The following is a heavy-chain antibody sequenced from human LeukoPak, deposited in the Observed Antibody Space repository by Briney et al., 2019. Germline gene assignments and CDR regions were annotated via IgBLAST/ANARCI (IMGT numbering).Heavy chain of an antibody. CDR2: IRSKAHSYAT. J-gene: IGHJ5*02. CDR3: TIVEYCGGDCYP. D-gene: IGHD2-21*02. CDR1: GFTFSSYA. Sequence: PGGSLRLSCAASGFTFSSYAMSWVRQASGKGLEWVGRIRSKAHSYATAYAASVKGRFPLSRDDSKNTAYLQMNSLKTEDTAAYYCTIVEYCGGDCYPWGQGTLVTVSS. V-gene: IGHV3-73*01.